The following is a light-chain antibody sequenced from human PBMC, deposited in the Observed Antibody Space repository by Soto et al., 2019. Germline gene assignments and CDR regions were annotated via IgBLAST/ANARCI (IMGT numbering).Light chain of an antibody. Sequence: TVMRQSPVTLSVSPGDTATLSCRASQSVSSNLAWYQQKPGQAPRLLIYGASTRATGIPVRFSGSGSGTGFTLTISSLQSEDFAVYYCQQYNDWPPITFGQGTRLEIK. CDR1: QSVSSN. CDR3: QQYNDWPPIT. CDR2: GAS. J-gene: IGKJ5*01. V-gene: IGKV3-15*01.